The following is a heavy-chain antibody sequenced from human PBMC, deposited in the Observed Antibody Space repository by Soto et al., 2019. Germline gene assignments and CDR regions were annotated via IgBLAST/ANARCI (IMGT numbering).Heavy chain of an antibody. D-gene: IGHD2-8*01. CDR1: GFTFRNNV. J-gene: IGHJ4*02. Sequence: GGSLRLSCAASGFTFRNNVLSWVRQAPGKGLDWVSGITGSGRDTYYADSVKGRFAISRDNSKNMVLLQMNSLRAEGTALYYCAKNGLDNSPSAIDSWGPGTVVTVSS. CDR3: AKNGLDNSPSAIDS. CDR2: ITGSGRDT. V-gene: IGHV3-23*01.